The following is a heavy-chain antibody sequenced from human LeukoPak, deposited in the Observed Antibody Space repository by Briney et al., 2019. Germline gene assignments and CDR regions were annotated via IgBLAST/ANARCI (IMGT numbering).Heavy chain of an antibody. Sequence: GGSLRLSCAASGFTFSNYGMHWVRQAPGKGLEWVAVISYDESDRYYADSVKGRFTISRDNSKNTLYLQMNSLRPEDTAVYYCAKGVVAATNAAYYGMDVWGQGTTVTVSS. V-gene: IGHV3-30*18. CDR1: GFTFSNYG. D-gene: IGHD2-15*01. CDR2: ISYDESDR. J-gene: IGHJ6*02. CDR3: AKGVVAATNAAYYGMDV.